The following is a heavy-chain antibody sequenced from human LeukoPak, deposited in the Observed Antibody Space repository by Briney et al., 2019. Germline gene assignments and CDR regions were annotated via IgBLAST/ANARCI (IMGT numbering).Heavy chain of an antibody. V-gene: IGHV3-21*01. Sequence: GGSLRLSCAASGFTFSSYSMNWVRQAPGKGLEWVSSISSSSSYICYADSVKGRFTISRDNAKNSLYLQMNSLRAEDTAVYYCARTVVRLQLRSWVPFDYWGQGTLVTVSS. CDR1: GFTFSSYS. CDR3: ARTVVRLQLRSWVPFDY. J-gene: IGHJ4*02. D-gene: IGHD5-24*01. CDR2: ISSSSSYI.